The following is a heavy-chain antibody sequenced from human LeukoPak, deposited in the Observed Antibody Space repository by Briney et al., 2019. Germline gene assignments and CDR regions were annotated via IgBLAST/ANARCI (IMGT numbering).Heavy chain of an antibody. Sequence: GGSLRLSCAASGFTFSSYAMSWVRQAPGKGLEWVANIKQDGSETYYVDSVKGRFTISRDNAKNSLYLQMNSLRAEDMAVYYCARDKIVGATHFDYWGQGTLVTVSS. V-gene: IGHV3-7*01. J-gene: IGHJ4*02. CDR1: GFTFSSYA. D-gene: IGHD1-26*01. CDR3: ARDKIVGATHFDY. CDR2: IKQDGSET.